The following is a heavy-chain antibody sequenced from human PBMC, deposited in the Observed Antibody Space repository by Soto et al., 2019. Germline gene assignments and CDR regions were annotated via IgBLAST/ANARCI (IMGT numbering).Heavy chain of an antibody. CDR3: ARVSVVVTARPHLAFDS. J-gene: IGHJ3*02. V-gene: IGHV1-69*13. D-gene: IGHD2-21*02. CDR1: GGTFSSYA. CDR2: VIPIFGTA. Sequence: SVKVSCKASGGTFSSYAISWVRQAPGQGLEWMGGVIPIFGTANYAQKFQGRVTITADESTSTAYMELSSLRSDDTALYYCARVSVVVTARPHLAFDSWGPGTMVT.